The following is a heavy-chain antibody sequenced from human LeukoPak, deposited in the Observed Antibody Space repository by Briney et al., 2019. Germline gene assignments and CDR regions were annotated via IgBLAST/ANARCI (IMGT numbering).Heavy chain of an antibody. Sequence: GASVKVSCKASGYTFISYDIVWLRQATGQGLEWMGYMNPKSGNTDYVQNFQGRVTMTRDTSITTAYMELSGLRTEDTAVYYCARKIASTRLGVRYYYVDVWGEGTTVTISS. CDR3: ARKIASTRLGVRYYYVDV. V-gene: IGHV1-8*01. CDR1: GYTFISYD. J-gene: IGHJ6*03. CDR2: MNPKSGNT. D-gene: IGHD2-2*01.